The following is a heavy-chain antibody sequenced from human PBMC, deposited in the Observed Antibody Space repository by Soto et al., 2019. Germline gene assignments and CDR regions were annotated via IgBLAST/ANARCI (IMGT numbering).Heavy chain of an antibody. D-gene: IGHD6-13*01. J-gene: IGHJ4*02. CDR3: AHSLAALNFDY. CDR2: IYWDDDK. CDR1: GVSLTTRGVG. V-gene: IGHV2-5*02. Sequence: QITLKESGPTLGKPTQNLPLTCTLSGVSLTTRGVGVGWIRQPQGKALEWLTLIYWDDDKRYSPSLKNRLTITKDTSKNQVVLIMNNIDPEDTATSYCAHSLAALNFDYWGQGTLVTVSS.